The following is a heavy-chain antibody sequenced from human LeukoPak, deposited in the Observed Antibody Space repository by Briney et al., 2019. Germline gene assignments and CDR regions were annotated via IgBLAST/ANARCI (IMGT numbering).Heavy chain of an antibody. CDR3: AKDSLRYCSSTSCYTQIDY. V-gene: IGHV3-30*18. J-gene: IGHJ4*02. CDR1: GFTFSSYG. CDR2: ISYDGSNK. D-gene: IGHD2-2*02. Sequence: RSLRLSCAASGFTFSSYGMHWVRQAPGKGLEWVAVISYDGSNKYYADSVKGRFTISRDNSKNTLYLQMNSLRAEDTAVYYCAKDSLRYCSSTSCYTQIDYWGQGTLVTVSS.